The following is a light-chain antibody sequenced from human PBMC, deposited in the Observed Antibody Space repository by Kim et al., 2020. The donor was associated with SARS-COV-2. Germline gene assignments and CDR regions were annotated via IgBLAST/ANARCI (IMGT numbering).Light chain of an antibody. CDR2: DAS. Sequence: VHPGETATLSCRASHSISSPLAWYQQNPGQAPRLLIYDASTRATGLPARFSGSGSGTEFTLTISSLQSEDFAVYYCQQYFGWPLTFGGGTKVDIK. CDR3: QQYFGWPLT. J-gene: IGKJ4*01. V-gene: IGKV3-15*01. CDR1: HSISSP.